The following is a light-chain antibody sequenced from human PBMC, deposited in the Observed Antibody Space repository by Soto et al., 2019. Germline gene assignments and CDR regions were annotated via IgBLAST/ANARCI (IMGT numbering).Light chain of an antibody. V-gene: IGKV3D-15*01. CDR3: HQYDNWPA. CDR1: QSVRNSY. Sequence: EIVLTQSPGTLSLSPGERATLSCRASQSVRNSYLAWYQQKPGQAPRLLIYGAYTRATGIPVRFSGSGSGTEFTLTISSLQSEDFAVYYCHQYDNWPAFGQGTKVDIK. J-gene: IGKJ1*01. CDR2: GAY.